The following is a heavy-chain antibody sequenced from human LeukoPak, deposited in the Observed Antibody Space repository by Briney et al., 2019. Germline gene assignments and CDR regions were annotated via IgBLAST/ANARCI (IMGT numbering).Heavy chain of an antibody. Sequence: SETLSLTCTVSGGSISSYYWSWIRQPAGKGLEWIGRVYPSGSADYNPSLKSRVTMSIDTSKNQFSLKLWSVTAADTAVYYCARDYTEQHNYARSGYYWKWFDPWGQGTLVTVSS. CDR3: ARDYTEQHNYARSGYYWKWFDP. CDR2: VYPSGSA. V-gene: IGHV4-4*07. D-gene: IGHD3-22*01. CDR1: GGSISSYY. J-gene: IGHJ5*02.